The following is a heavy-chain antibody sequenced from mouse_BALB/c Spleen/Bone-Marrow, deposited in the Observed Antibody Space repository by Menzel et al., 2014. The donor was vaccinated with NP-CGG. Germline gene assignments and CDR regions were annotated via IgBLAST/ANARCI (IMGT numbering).Heavy chain of an antibody. CDR1: GFNIKDTY. D-gene: IGHD1-1*01. Sequence: VQLQQSGAELVKPGASVKLSCTASGFNIKDTYMYWVKQRPEQGLEWIGRIDPANGNTKYDPKFQGKATITAATSSNTAYLQLGSLTSEDTAVYYCARYRYYGSSYAMEYWGQGTSVTVSS. V-gene: IGHV14-3*02. J-gene: IGHJ4*01. CDR2: IDPANGNT. CDR3: ARYRYYGSSYAMEY.